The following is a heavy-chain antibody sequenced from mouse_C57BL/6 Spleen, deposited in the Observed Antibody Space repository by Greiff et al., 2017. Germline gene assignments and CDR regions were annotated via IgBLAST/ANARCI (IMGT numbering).Heavy chain of an antibody. CDR2: INYDGSST. Sequence: EVKLVESEGGLVQPGSSMKLSCTASGFTFSDYSMAWVRQVPEKGLEWVANINYDGSSTYYLDSLKSRFIISRDNAKNILYLQMSSLKSEDTATYYCARESTSWYFDVWGTGTPVTVSS. D-gene: IGHD5-1*01. CDR3: ARESTSWYFDV. J-gene: IGHJ1*03. V-gene: IGHV5-16*01. CDR1: GFTFSDYS.